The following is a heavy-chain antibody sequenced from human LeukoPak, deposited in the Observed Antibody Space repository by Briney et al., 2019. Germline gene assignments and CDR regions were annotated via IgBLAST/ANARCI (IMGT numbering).Heavy chain of an antibody. Sequence: ASVKVSCKASGYTFTGYYMHWVRQAPGQGLEWMGGINPNIGGTNYAQKFQGRVTITRDTSISTAYMELSRLRSDDTAVYYCASWITSFGVATRDFDYWGQGTLVTVSS. CDR3: ASWITSFGVATRDFDY. CDR2: INPNIGGT. V-gene: IGHV1-2*02. J-gene: IGHJ4*02. D-gene: IGHD3-3*01. CDR1: GYTFTGYY.